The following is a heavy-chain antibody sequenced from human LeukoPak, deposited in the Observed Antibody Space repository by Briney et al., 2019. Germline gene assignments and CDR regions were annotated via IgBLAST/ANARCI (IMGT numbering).Heavy chain of an antibody. D-gene: IGHD3-3*01. V-gene: IGHV4-59*01. Sequence: SETLSLTCTVSGGSISSYYWSWIRQPPGKGLEWIGYIYYSGSTNYNPSLKSRVTISVDTSKNQFSLKLSSVTAADTAVYYCARDVYDFWSGYTRFDPWGQGTLVTVSS. CDR2: IYYSGST. J-gene: IGHJ5*02. CDR3: ARDVYDFWSGYTRFDP. CDR1: GGSISSYY.